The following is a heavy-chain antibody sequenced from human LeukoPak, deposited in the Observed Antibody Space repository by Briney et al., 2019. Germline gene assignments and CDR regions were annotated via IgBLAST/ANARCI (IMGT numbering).Heavy chain of an antibody. Sequence: ASLRVSPTPSVYTFTTYDINWVRQATGQGLEWMGWMNPNSGNTGYAQKFQGRVTITRNTSISTAYMELSSLRSEDTAVYYCARSLVYSGSYGYYYYYMDVWGKGTTVTVSS. J-gene: IGHJ6*03. V-gene: IGHV1-8*03. CDR2: MNPNSGNT. CDR1: VYTFTTYD. D-gene: IGHD1-26*01. CDR3: ARSLVYSGSYGYYYYYMDV.